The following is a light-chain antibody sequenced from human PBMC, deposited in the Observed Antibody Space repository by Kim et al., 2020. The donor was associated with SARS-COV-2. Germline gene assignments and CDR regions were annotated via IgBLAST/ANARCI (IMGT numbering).Light chain of an antibody. Sequence: ETVLTQSPGTPILSPGARATLSCRASQSVRSSFLAWYQQKPGQAPRLLIYDASSRATGIADRFSGRGSGTDFTLTISRLQPEDFAVYYCQQYGDLPLTFGGGTKVDIK. CDR3: QQYGDLPLT. V-gene: IGKV3-20*01. J-gene: IGKJ4*01. CDR1: QSVRSSF. CDR2: DAS.